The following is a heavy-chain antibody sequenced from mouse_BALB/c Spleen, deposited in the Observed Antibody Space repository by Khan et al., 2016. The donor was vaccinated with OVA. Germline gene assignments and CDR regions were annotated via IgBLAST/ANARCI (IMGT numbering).Heavy chain of an antibody. CDR2: FSGDSIII. J-gene: IGHJ2*01. Sequence: EVELVESGGGLVQPGGSRKLSCAASGFTFSSYGMHWVRQAPEKGLEWVAYFSGDSIIIYYVDTVKGRFTIFRDNPKNTLFLQMTMIMSEDTAMYYCSTSYYYGYYFDYWGQGTTLTVSS. CDR3: STSYYYGYYFDY. D-gene: IGHD1-1*01. CDR1: GFTFSSYG. V-gene: IGHV5-17*02.